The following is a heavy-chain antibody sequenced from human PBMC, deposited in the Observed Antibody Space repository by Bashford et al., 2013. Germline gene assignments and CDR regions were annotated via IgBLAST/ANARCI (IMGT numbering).Heavy chain of an antibody. V-gene: IGHV1-2*04. J-gene: IGHJ4*02. CDR1: GYTFTAYY. Sequence: ASVKVSCKASGYTFTAYYIHWMRQAPGQGLEWMGRINPNRGGANYAQKFQGWVTMTRDTSISTAYMELSRLRSDDTAVYYCARDQTGTIDYWGQGTLVTVSS. D-gene: IGHD1/OR15-1a*01. CDR2: INPNRGGA. CDR3: ARDQTGTIDY.